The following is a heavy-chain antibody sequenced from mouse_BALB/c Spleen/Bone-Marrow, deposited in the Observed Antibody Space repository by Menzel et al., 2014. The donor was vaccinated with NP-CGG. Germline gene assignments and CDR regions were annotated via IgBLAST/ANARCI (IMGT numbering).Heavy chain of an antibody. Sequence: EVKLVESGGRLVKPGGSLKLSCAAPGFSFSDHYMSWVRQTPEKRLEWVATISDGGGHTYYSDSVKGRFTISKDNAKNNLYLQMNSLKSEDTAMYHCARDGDYRYAWFAYWGQGTSVTVSA. D-gene: IGHD2-14*01. CDR2: ISDGGGHT. CDR3: ARDGDYRYAWFAY. V-gene: IGHV5-4*02. J-gene: IGHJ3*01. CDR1: GFSFSDHY.